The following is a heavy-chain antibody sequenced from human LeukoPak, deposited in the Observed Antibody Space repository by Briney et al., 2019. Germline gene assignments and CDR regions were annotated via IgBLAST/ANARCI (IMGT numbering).Heavy chain of an antibody. J-gene: IGHJ4*02. CDR3: ARGLGDSSGYYFGYFDY. D-gene: IGHD3-22*01. CDR1: GFTVSSNY. V-gene: IGHV3-66*01. CDR2: IYSGGST. Sequence: PGGSLRLSCAASGFTVSSNYMSWVRQAPGKGLEWVSVIYSGGSTYYADSVKGGFTISRDNSKNTLYLQMNSLRAEDTAVYYCARGLGDSSGYYFGYFDYWGQGTLVTVSS.